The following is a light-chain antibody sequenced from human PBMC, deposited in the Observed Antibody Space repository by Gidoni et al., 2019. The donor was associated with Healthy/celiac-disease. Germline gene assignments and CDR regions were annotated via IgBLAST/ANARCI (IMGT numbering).Light chain of an antibody. CDR1: QGISSY. CDR3: QQLNSYPRT. J-gene: IGKJ1*01. CDR2: AAS. Sequence: DIHLTQSPSFLSASVGDRVTITCRASQGISSYLAWYQQKPGKAPKLLIYAASTLQSGVPSRFSGSGSGTEFTLTISSLQHEDFATYYCQQLNSYPRTFGQGTKVEIK. V-gene: IGKV1-9*01.